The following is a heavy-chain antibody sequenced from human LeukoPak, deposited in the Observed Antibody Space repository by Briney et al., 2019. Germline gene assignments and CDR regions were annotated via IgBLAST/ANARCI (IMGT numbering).Heavy chain of an antibody. CDR3: ARDWFRGYDYVWGSYRPQGDY. V-gene: IGHV4-39*02. CDR2: IYYSGST. CDR1: GGSISSSSYY. Sequence: PSETLSLTCTVSGGSISSSSYYWGWIRQPPGKGLEWIGSIYYSGSTYYNPSLKSRVTISVDTSKNQFSLKLSSVTAADTAVYYCARDWFRGYDYVWGSYRPQGDYWGQGTLVTVSS. D-gene: IGHD3-16*02. J-gene: IGHJ4*02.